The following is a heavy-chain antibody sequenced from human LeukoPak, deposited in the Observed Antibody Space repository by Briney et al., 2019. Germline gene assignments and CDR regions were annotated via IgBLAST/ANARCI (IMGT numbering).Heavy chain of an antibody. V-gene: IGHV3-23*01. CDR1: GFTFSSFG. CDR3: ARGNPRWLQPPPPH. CDR2: ITGSGDRT. Sequence: GGSLGLSCAASGFTFSSFGMSWVRQAPEKGLEWVSSITGSGDRTYYTDSVKGRFTISRDNSKNTLYLQMNSLRAEDTAVYYCARGNPRWLQPPPPHWGQGTLVTVSS. J-gene: IGHJ4*02. D-gene: IGHD5-24*01.